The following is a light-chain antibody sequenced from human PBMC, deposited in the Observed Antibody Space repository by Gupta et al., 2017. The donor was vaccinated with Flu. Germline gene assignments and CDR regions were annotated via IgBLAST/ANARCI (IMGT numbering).Light chain of an antibody. V-gene: IGKV3-20*01. CDR2: GAS. Sequence: ERAILSCRASQSVSNNYLTWYQQKPGQAPRLLIYGASSRATGIPDRVSGSGSGTDFTLTISRLEPEEFSVYYCQQYGISMYTFGQGTKLEIK. J-gene: IGKJ2*01. CDR1: QSVSNNY. CDR3: QQYGISMYT.